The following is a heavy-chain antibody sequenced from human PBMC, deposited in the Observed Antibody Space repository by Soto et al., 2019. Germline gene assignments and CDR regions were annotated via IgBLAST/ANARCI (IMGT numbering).Heavy chain of an antibody. J-gene: IGHJ2*01. CDR2: ISSSSSTI. CDR3: AREAGGYSYGYWYFDL. D-gene: IGHD5-18*01. V-gene: IGHV3-48*02. Sequence: GGSLRLSCAASGFTFSSYSMNWVRQAPGKGLEWVSYISSSSSTIYYADSVKGRFTISRDNAKNSLYLQMNSLRDEDTAVYYCAREAGGYSYGYWYFDLWGRGTLVTVSS. CDR1: GFTFSSYS.